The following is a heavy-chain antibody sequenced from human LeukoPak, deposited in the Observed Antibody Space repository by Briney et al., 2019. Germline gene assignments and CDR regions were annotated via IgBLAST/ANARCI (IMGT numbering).Heavy chain of an antibody. CDR1: GYTFTSYY. CDR2: IIPIFGTA. V-gene: IGHV1-69*06. Sequence: ASVKVSCKASGYTFTSYYMHWVRQAPGQGLEWMGGIIPIFGTANYAQKFQGRVTITADKSTSTAYMELSSLRSDDTAVYYCARDSGERGSGSYLIAYWGQGTLVTVSS. CDR3: ARDSGERGSGSYLIAY. D-gene: IGHD3-10*01. J-gene: IGHJ4*02.